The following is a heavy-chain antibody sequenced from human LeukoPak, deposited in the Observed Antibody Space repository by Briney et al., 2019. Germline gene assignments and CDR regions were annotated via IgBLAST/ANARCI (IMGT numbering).Heavy chain of an antibody. D-gene: IGHD5-18*01. CDR3: ASGIRLRSRSWDAFDI. V-gene: IGHV3-74*01. CDR2: INSDESTT. CDR1: GFTFSNYW. J-gene: IGHJ3*02. Sequence: GGSLRLSCAASGFTFSNYWMHWVRQAPGKGLVWVSRINSDESTTSYADSVKGRFTISRDNTKNTLYLQMNSLRAEDTAVYYCASGIRLRSRSWDAFDIWGQGTMVTVSS.